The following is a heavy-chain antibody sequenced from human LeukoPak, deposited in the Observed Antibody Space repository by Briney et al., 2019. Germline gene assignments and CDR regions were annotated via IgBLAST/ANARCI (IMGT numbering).Heavy chain of an antibody. J-gene: IGHJ4*02. CDR2: INPNSGGT. D-gene: IGHD3-16*02. Sequence: ASVKVSCKASGYTFTGYYMHWVRQAPGQGLEWMGWINPNSGGTNYAQKFQGWVTMTRDTSISTAYMELSRLRSDDTAVYYCARGHYDYVWGSYPDDYWGQGTLVTVSS. CDR3: ARGHYDYVWGSYPDDY. CDR1: GYTFTGYY. V-gene: IGHV1-2*04.